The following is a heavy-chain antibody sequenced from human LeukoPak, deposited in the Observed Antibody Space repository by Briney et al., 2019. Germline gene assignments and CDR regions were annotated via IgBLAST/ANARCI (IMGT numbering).Heavy chain of an antibody. CDR3: ANGDGFGY. CDR1: GFTFSTYW. V-gene: IGHV3-7*01. J-gene: IGHJ4*02. CDR2: IKQDGSEK. D-gene: IGHD5-24*01. Sequence: GGPLRLSCATSGFTFSTYWMSWVRQAPGKGLEWVANIKQDGSEKYYADSVTGRFTISRDNAKNSLYLQMNSLRAEDTAVYYCANGDGFGYWGQGTLVTVSS.